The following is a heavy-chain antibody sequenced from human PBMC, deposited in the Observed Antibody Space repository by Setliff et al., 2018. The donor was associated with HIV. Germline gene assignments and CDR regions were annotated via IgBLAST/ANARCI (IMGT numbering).Heavy chain of an antibody. CDR3: ARPSDSVTSGFDF. J-gene: IGHJ3*01. CDR1: RYRFTSYW. Sequence: GESLKISCRGSRYRFTSYWIAWVRQMPGKGLEWMGIIYPPDSSTSYSPSFEGQVTISADKSLNIVYLQWSTLKASDTAIYYCARPSDSVTSGFDFWGQGTMVTVSS. CDR2: IYPPDSST. V-gene: IGHV5-51*01. D-gene: IGHD3-10*01.